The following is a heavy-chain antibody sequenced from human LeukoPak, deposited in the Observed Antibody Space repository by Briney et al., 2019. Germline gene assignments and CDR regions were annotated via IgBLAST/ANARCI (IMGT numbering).Heavy chain of an antibody. J-gene: IGHJ4*02. V-gene: IGHV3-48*01. D-gene: IGHD5-24*01. CDR3: ARGEYHQDGIGYNRFDN. CDR2: ISAASRGI. CDR1: GFTFSTYS. Sequence: QSGGSLRLSCAASGFTFSTYSMSWVRQAPGKGLEWISHISAASRGIYYADSVKGRFTISRDNAENSGFLQMRSLRLEDTAVYYCARGEYHQDGIGYNRFDNWGQGALVTVSS.